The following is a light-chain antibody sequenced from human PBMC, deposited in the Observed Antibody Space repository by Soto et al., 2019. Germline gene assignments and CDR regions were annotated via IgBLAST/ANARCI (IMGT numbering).Light chain of an antibody. CDR1: SSDVGGYDF. CDR2: DVT. CDR3: SSYAGSYILGV. V-gene: IGLV2-11*01. Sequence: QYALAQPRSVSGSPGQSVTLSCTGTSSDVGGYDFVSWYQQYPGKAPKLIIFDVTERTSGVPDRLSGSKSGNSASLTISGLQAEDEADYYCSSYAGSYILGVCGGGTKLTVL. J-gene: IGLJ3*02.